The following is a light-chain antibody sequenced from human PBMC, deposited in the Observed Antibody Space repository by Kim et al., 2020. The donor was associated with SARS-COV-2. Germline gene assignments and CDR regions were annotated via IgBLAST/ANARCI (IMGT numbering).Light chain of an antibody. CDR1: SSNIGAGYN. J-gene: IGLJ1*01. V-gene: IGLV1-40*01. CDR2: DSN. Sequence: QRVTISCTGSSSNIGAGYNVHWYQELPGAAPKLLIYDSNKRPSGVPDRFSGSKSGTSASLAITGLQAEYEADYYCQSYDTSLGGYVFGTGTKVTVL. CDR3: QSYDTSLGGYV.